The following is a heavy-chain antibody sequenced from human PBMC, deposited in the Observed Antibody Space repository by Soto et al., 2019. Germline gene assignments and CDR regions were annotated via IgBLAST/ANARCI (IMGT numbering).Heavy chain of an antibody. J-gene: IGHJ4*02. CDR3: ARNGGSTWYYFDS. D-gene: IGHD6-13*01. Sequence: QVQLQQWGAGLLKPSETLSLTCAVNGGSFTGYYGAWIRQSPGKGLEWIGEISHSGRTNYNPSLKSRVTISVDTSKNQFSLKVSSVTAADTGMYYCARNGGSTWYYFDSWGQGTAVTVSS. CDR2: ISHSGRT. CDR1: GGSFTGYY. V-gene: IGHV4-34*01.